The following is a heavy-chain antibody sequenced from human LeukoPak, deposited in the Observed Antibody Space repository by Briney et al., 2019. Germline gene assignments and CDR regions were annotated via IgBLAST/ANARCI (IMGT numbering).Heavy chain of an antibody. V-gene: IGHV3-69-1*01. Sequence: GGSLRLSCAASGFTVSNNYMSWVRQAPGKGLEWVSTVSDSFNKHYSDSVKGRFTISRDNAGNSLYLQMNSLRDEDTAVYYCARDGLHTAHFDYWGQGTLVTVSS. CDR1: GFTVSNNY. D-gene: IGHD5-18*01. CDR2: VSDSFNK. J-gene: IGHJ4*02. CDR3: ARDGLHTAHFDY.